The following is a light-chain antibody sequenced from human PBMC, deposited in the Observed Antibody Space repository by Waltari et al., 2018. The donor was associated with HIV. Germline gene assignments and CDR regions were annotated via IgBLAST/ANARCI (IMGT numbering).Light chain of an antibody. CDR3: QSADNIGTWV. J-gene: IGLJ3*02. CDR1: EVPKQY. CDR2: EGD. Sequence: SYELTQPPSVSVSPGQTARITCSGDEVPKQYAYWYQQKPGQAPILVIYEGDGRPSGTPLRSSGSGSGTTVRLTISGVQAEDEADYYCQSADNIGTWVFGGGTTLTVL. V-gene: IGLV3-25*03.